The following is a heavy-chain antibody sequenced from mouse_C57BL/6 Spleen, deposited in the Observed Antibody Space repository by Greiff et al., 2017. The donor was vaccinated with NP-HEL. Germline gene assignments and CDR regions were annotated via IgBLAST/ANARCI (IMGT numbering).Heavy chain of an antibody. CDR2: IGPSDSYT. Sequence: VQLQQPGAELVMPGASVKLSCKASGYTFTSYWMHWVKQRPGQGLEWIGEIGPSDSYTNYNQNFKGKSTLTVDKSSSTAYMQLSSLTTEDAAVYYCARPGSYYGNHWYFDVWGKGTTVTVSS. CDR1: GYTFTSYW. V-gene: IGHV1-69*01. CDR3: ARPGSYYGNHWYFDV. D-gene: IGHD2-1*01. J-gene: IGHJ1*03.